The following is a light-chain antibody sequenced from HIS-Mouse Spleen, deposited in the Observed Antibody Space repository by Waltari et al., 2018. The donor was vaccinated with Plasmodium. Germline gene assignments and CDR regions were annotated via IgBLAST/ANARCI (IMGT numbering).Light chain of an antibody. Sequence: QSALTQPASVSGSPGQSITISCTGTSSDVGSYNLVSWYQPHPVKAPKLMIYEGSKRPSGVSNRFPGSRSCNTASLTISGLQAEDEADYYCCSYAGSSTFVFGGGTKLTVL. J-gene: IGLJ3*02. CDR2: EGS. CDR3: CSYAGSSTFV. V-gene: IGLV2-23*03. CDR1: SSDVGSYNL.